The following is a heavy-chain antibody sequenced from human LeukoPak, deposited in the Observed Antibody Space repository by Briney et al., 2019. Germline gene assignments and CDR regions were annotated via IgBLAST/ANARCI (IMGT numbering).Heavy chain of an antibody. CDR1: GFTFSSYS. CDR2: ISSSSSSYI. J-gene: IGHJ3*02. Sequence: GSLRLSCAASGFTFSSYSMNWVRQAPGKGLEWVSSISSSSSSYIYYADSVKGRFTISRDNAKNSLYLQMNSLRAEDTAVYYCARDVGDDAFDIWGQGTMVTVSS. CDR3: ARDVGDDAFDI. V-gene: IGHV3-21*01.